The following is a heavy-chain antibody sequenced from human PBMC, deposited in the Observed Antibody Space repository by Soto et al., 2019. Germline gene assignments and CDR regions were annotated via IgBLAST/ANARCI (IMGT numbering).Heavy chain of an antibody. CDR2: IYYGGST. D-gene: IGHD3-3*01. CDR1: GASISSAGYF. J-gene: IGHJ6*02. CDR3: ARDIEIAIYGVASGYGLDV. Sequence: QVQLQESGPGLVKPLETLSLTCTVSGASISSAGYFWTWIRQLPGKGLEWIGYIYYGGSTFYNPSLKSRLTMSVDTSKNELSLTVFSVTAADTAIYYCARDIEIAIYGVASGYGLDVWGQGTTVTVSS. V-gene: IGHV4-31*03.